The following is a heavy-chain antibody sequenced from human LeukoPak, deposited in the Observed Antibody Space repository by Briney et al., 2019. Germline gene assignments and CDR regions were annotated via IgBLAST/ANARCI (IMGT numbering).Heavy chain of an antibody. Sequence: GASVRASCKASGGTFSSYAISWVRQAPGQGLEWMGGIIPIFGTANYAQKFQGRVTMTTDTSTSTAYMELRSLRSDDTAVYYCARGPRGIAARGPFFQHWGQGTLVTVSS. CDR2: IIPIFGTA. CDR3: ARGPRGIAARGPFFQH. D-gene: IGHD6-6*01. CDR1: GGTFSSYA. V-gene: IGHV1-69*05. J-gene: IGHJ1*01.